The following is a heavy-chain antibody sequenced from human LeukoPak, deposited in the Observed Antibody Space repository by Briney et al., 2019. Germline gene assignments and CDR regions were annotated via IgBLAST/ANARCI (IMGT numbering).Heavy chain of an antibody. CDR1: GFTFSNAW. Sequence: GGSLRLSCAASGFTFSNAWMSWVRQAPGKGLEWVGRIKSKTDGGTTDYAAPVKGRFTISRDDSKNTLYLQMNSLKTEDTAVHYCTTDPDQYYYDSSALRDYWGQGTLVTVSS. J-gene: IGHJ4*02. V-gene: IGHV3-15*01. CDR2: IKSKTDGGTT. CDR3: TTDPDQYYYDSSALRDY. D-gene: IGHD3-22*01.